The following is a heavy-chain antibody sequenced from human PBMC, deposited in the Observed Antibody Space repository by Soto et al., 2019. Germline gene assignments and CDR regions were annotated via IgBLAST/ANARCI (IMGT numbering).Heavy chain of an antibody. Sequence: EVQLLESGGGLVQSGGSLRLSCAASGFTFSSFAMTWVRQPPGKGLEWVSGISGGGGYTFYADSVKGRFTISRDNSNGTLFLQMSSLTVDDTAVYYCAKDTRIQQLIPSTCDHWGRGAPVTVSS. CDR1: GFTFSSFA. CDR3: AKDTRIQQLIPSTCDH. J-gene: IGHJ4*02. CDR2: ISGGGGYT. D-gene: IGHD6-13*01. V-gene: IGHV3-23*01.